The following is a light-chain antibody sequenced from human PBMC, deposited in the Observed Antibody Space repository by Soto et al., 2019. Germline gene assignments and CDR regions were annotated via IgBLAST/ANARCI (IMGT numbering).Light chain of an antibody. CDR3: QHSYGTPRT. CDR2: AVS. Sequence: DIQMTPSPSSLSASVVDRVTITCRASQSISTYLNWYQHKPGKAPKVLIYAVSSLQSGVPSRFSGSGSGTDFTLTITSLQPEDSATYYCQHSYGTPRTFGQGTKVDIK. CDR1: QSISTY. V-gene: IGKV1-39*01. J-gene: IGKJ1*01.